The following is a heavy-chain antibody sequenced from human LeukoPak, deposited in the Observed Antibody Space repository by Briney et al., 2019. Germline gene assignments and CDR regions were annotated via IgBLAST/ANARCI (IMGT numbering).Heavy chain of an antibody. Sequence: SETLSLTCAVYGGSLSGYYWSWIRQPPGKGLEWIGEINHSGSTNYNPSLKSRVTISVDTSKNRFSLKLSSVTAADTAVYYCARDYCDSRGYSMYYFDYWGQGTLVTVSS. CDR1: GGSLSGYY. D-gene: IGHD3-22*01. CDR2: INHSGST. J-gene: IGHJ4*02. CDR3: ARDYCDSRGYSMYYFDY. V-gene: IGHV4-34*01.